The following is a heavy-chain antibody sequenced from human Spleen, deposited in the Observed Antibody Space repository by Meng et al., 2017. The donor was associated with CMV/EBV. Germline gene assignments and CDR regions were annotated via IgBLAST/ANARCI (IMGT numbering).Heavy chain of an antibody. V-gene: IGHV4-39*07. J-gene: IGHJ4*02. Sequence: SETLSLTCNVSGGSISSGSYYWGWIRQPPGKGLEWIGSMYYSGSTYYNPSLKSRVTISVDTSKNYFSLKLSSMTAADTAVYYCARGPGDVVLPAATGYFDYWGQGTVVTVSS. D-gene: IGHD2-2*01. CDR2: MYYSGST. CDR3: ARGPGDVVLPAATGYFDY. CDR1: GGSISSGSYY.